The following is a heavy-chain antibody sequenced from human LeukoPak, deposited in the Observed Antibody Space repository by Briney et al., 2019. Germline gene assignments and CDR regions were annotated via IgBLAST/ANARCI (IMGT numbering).Heavy chain of an antibody. V-gene: IGHV4-59*12. Sequence: SETLSLTCTVSGGSLSGSYWSWIRQSPGKGLEWIGYIYYNGNTDYNPSLRSRLTMSVDTSKNQFSLKLTSVTAADTALYSCAKGGGSLDIWGQGTMVTVSS. J-gene: IGHJ3*02. CDR2: IYYNGNT. D-gene: IGHD6-19*01. CDR1: GGSLSGSY. CDR3: AKGGGSLDI.